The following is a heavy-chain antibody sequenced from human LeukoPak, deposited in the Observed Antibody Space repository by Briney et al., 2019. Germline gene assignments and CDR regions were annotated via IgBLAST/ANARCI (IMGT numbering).Heavy chain of an antibody. CDR1: GSIISNYW. CDR2: IHPGDSGT. D-gene: IGHD5-18*01. J-gene: IGHJ4*02. CDR3: ARGVSYRYGLSDY. V-gene: IGHV5-51*01. Sequence: GTSLHISCECSGSIISNYWNGGGRQLPGKGLERMGIIHPGDSGTRYSPSFQGQVTMSVDESITTAYLQWSSLRASDSAIYYFARGVSYRYGLSDYWGQGTLATVSS.